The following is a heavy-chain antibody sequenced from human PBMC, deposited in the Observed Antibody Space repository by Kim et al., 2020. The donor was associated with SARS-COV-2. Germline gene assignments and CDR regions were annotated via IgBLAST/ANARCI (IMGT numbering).Heavy chain of an antibody. Sequence: SETLSLTCTVSGGSISSYSWSWIRQPPEKGLERNGYTYYSWSTNSNHSLKSQVTISVDTSKNQFSLKLSSATAAATAMDYCARERLGDCGSYSCSLHFD. CDR3: ARERLGDCGSYSCSLHFD. CDR1: GGSISSYS. V-gene: IGHV4-59*01. D-gene: IGHD2-2*01. CDR2: TYYSWST. J-gene: IGHJ4*01.